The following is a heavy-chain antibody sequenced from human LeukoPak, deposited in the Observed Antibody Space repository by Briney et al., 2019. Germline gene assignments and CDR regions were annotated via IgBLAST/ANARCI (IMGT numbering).Heavy chain of an antibody. CDR3: ARHVNRATFDP. CDR2: IYYSGST. V-gene: IGHV4-59*08. J-gene: IGHJ5*02. CDR1: GGSISSYY. D-gene: IGHD1-14*01. Sequence: SETLSLTCTVSGGSISSYYWSWIRQPPGKGLEWIGYIYYSGSTNYNPPLKSRVTISVDTSENQFSLKLSSVTAADTAVYYCARHVNRATFDPWGQGTLVTVSS.